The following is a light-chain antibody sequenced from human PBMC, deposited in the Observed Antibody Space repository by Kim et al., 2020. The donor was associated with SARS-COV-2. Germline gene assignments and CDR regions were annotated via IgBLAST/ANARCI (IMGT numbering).Light chain of an antibody. CDR3: NSRDSSGNHV. J-gene: IGLJ1*01. Sequence: SSELTQDPAVSVALGQTVRITCQGDSLRSYYASWYQQKPGQAPVLVIYGKNNRPSGIPDRFSGSSSGNTASLTITGAPAEDEADYYCNSRDSSGNHVFGT. CDR1: SLRSYY. V-gene: IGLV3-19*01. CDR2: GKN.